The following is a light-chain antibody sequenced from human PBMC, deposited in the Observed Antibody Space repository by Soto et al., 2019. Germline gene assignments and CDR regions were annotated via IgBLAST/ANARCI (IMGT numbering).Light chain of an antibody. CDR2: DAS. Sequence: EFVLTQSPGTLSLSPGERATLSCRASQTVRNNYLAWYQQKPGQAPRLPIYDASSRATGIPDRFSGGGSGTDFTLTISRLEPEDFAVYYCQQYNNWPPFTFGQGTRLE. CDR3: QQYNNWPPFT. CDR1: QTVRNNY. V-gene: IGKV3-20*01. J-gene: IGKJ5*01.